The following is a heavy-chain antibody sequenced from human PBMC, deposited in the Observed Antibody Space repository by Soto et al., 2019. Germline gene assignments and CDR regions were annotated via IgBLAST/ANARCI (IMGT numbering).Heavy chain of an antibody. CDR2: IIPIFGTA. D-gene: IGHD2-2*01. J-gene: IGHJ6*02. Sequence: SVKVSCKASVGTFSSYAISWVRQAPGQGLEWMGGIIPIFGTANYAQKFQGRVTITADKSTSTAYMELSSLRSEDTAVYYCARDCSSTSCYPHYYYGMDVWGQGTTVTGSS. V-gene: IGHV1-69*06. CDR3: ARDCSSTSCYPHYYYGMDV. CDR1: VGTFSSYA.